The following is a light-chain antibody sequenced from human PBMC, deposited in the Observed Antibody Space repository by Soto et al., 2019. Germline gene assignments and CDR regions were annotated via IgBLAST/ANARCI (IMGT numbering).Light chain of an antibody. CDR3: QQYDNYPYT. J-gene: IGKJ2*01. CDR2: RAS. CDR1: QSICSW. V-gene: IGKV1-5*03. Sequence: DIQMTQSPSTLSASVGDRVTITCRASQSICSWLAWYQQKSGKAPKLLIYRASSLEGGVPSRFSGSGSGTEFTLTIRSLQPDDFATYHCQQYDNYPYTFGQGTKLQIK.